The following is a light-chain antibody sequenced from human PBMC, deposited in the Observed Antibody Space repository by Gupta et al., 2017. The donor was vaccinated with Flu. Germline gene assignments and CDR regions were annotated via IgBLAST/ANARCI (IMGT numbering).Light chain of an antibody. Sequence: PSSLSASVGDRVTITCRASQTILTNVKWYQQKPGKAPKLLSYDASSLQVGVPSTGSGSGSGTDFTLTIRSLQPEDFATYYCQTSFSTPPNFGQGTELEIK. V-gene: IGKV1-39*01. CDR3: QTSFSTPPN. CDR2: DAS. CDR1: QTILTN. J-gene: IGKJ2*01.